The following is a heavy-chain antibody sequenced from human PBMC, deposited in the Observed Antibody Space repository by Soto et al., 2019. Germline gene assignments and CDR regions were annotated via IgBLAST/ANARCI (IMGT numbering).Heavy chain of an antibody. Sequence: QITLKESGPTLVKPTQTLTLTRTFSGFSLSTSGVGVGWIRQPPGKALEWLALIYWDDDKRYSPSLKSRLTITKDTSKNQLVLTMTNMDHVDTATYYCAHLPTSDSSGYLIASFDYWGQGTLVTVSS. CDR3: AHLPTSDSSGYLIASFDY. V-gene: IGHV2-5*02. J-gene: IGHJ4*02. CDR2: IYWDDDK. D-gene: IGHD3-22*01. CDR1: GFSLSTSGVG.